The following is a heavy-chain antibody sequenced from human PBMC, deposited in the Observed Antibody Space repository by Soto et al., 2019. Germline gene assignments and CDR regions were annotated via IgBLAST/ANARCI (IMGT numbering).Heavy chain of an antibody. D-gene: IGHD2-2*01. J-gene: IGHJ3*02. CDR3: ARRCSSTSCYDAFDI. V-gene: IGHV5-51*01. Sequence: GESLKISCKGSGYSFTSYWIGWVRQMPGKGLEWMGIIYPGDSDTRYSPSFQGQVTISADKSISTAYLQWSSLKASDTAMYYGARRCSSTSCYDAFDIWGQGTMVTVSS. CDR1: GYSFTSYW. CDR2: IYPGDSDT.